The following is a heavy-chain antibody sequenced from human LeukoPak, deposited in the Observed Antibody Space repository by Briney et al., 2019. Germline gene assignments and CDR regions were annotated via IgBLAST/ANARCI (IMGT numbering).Heavy chain of an antibody. CDR3: AKGSYYESSGSFYFDY. V-gene: IGHV3-23*01. CDR2: ISGSGDNT. D-gene: IGHD3-22*01. CDR1: GFTFSNYW. Sequence: PGGSLRLSCGASGFTFSNYWMSWVRQAPGKGLEWVSGISGSGDNTYYADSVKGRFTISRDNSKNTLYVQVNSLGTEDTAAYYCAKGSYYESSGSFYFDYWGQGTLVTVSS. J-gene: IGHJ4*02.